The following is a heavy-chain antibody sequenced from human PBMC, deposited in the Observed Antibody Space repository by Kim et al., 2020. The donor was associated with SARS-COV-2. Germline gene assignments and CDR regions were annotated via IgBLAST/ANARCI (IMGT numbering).Heavy chain of an antibody. V-gene: IGHV3-23*01. CDR3: AKRLDY. Sequence: GSGASTYCAGSVKGRFTIPRDNSKNTLYLQMNSLRAEDTAVYYCAKRLDYWGQGTLVTVSS. CDR2: GSGAST. J-gene: IGHJ4*02.